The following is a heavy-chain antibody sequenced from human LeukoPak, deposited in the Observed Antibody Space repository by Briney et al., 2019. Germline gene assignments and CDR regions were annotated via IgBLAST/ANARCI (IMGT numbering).Heavy chain of an antibody. CDR2: IYYSGST. CDR1: GGSLSSGSYY. V-gene: IGHV4-39*01. D-gene: IGHD3-22*01. Sequence: SETLSLTCTVSGGSLSSGSYYWGWIRQPPGTGLEWLGRIYYSGSTYYNPSLKSRVTISVDTSKNQFSLKLSSVPAADTAVYYCARHFDDSSGYLKPWGQGTLVTVSS. CDR3: ARHFDDSSGYLKP. J-gene: IGHJ5*02.